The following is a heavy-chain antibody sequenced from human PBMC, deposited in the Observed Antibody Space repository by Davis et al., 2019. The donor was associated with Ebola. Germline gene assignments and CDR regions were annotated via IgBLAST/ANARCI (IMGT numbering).Heavy chain of an antibody. CDR2: IYPGDSDT. D-gene: IGHD4-17*01. CDR1: GYIFTRHW. V-gene: IGHV5-51*01. J-gene: IGHJ2*01. CDR3: ARRSPYGAYEGGWYFDL. Sequence: GGSLRLSCEGSGYIFTRHWIAWVRQMPGKGLEWMGIIYPGDSDTRYSPSFLGQVIISVDKSIGTAYLQWSSLKASDTAMYYCARRSPYGAYEGGWYFDLWGRGTLVTVSS.